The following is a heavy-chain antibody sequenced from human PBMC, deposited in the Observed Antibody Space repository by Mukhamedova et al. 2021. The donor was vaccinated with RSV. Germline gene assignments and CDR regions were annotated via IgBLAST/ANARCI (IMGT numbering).Heavy chain of an antibody. J-gene: IGHJ4*02. V-gene: IGHV3-21*06. CDR3: TRNTFGVVIRVGYIEY. D-gene: IGHD3-3*01. Sequence: ISSRSSYIYYADSVKGRFTISRDNAKNSLYLQMNSLRVEDTAVYYCTRNTFGVVIRVGYIEYWGQGTLVTVSS. CDR2: ISSRSSYI.